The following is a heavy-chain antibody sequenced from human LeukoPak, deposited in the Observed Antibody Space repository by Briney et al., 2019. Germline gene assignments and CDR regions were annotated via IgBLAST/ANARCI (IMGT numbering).Heavy chain of an antibody. D-gene: IGHD3-10*01. V-gene: IGHV3-48*03. J-gene: IGHJ6*03. CDR1: GFTFSSYE. CDR3: ARDIASMVRGVIKSYYYYYYMDV. CDR2: ISSSGGTI. Sequence: GGSLRLSCAASGFTFSSYEMNWVRQAPGKGLEWVSYISSSGGTIYYADSVKGRFTISRDNAKNSLYLQMNGLRAEDTAVYYCARDIASMVRGVIKSYYYYYYMDVWGKGTTVTVSS.